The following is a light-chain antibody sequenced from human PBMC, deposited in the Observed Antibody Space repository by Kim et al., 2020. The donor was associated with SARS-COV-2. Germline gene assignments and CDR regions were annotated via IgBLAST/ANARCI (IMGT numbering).Light chain of an antibody. CDR2: ANN. V-gene: IGLV1-44*01. CDR3: AAWDDSLNGAV. CDR1: SSNIGSNT. J-gene: IGLJ7*01. Sequence: GQSVTISCSGSSSNIGSNTVNWYQQLPGTAPKLLIYANNQRPSGVPDRFSGSKSGTSTSLAISGLQSEDEADYYCAAWDDSLNGAVFGGGTQLTVL.